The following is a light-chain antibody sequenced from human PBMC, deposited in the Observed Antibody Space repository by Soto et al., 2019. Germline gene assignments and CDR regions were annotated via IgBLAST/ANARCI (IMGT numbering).Light chain of an antibody. CDR1: QSVSSSY. J-gene: IGKJ4*01. CDR2: GAS. Sequence: EIVLTQSPGALSLSPGERATLSCRASQSVSSSYLAWYQQKPGQAPGLLIYGASSRATGIPDRFSGSGSGTDFTLTISRLEPEDFAVYYCQQYGSSPETFGGGTKVDIK. CDR3: QQYGSSPET. V-gene: IGKV3-20*01.